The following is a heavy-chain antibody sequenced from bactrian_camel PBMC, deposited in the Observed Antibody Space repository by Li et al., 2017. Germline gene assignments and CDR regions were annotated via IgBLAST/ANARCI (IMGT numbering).Heavy chain of an antibody. J-gene: IGHJ4*01. CDR2: FLDDGST. Sequence: QVQLVESGGGSVQAGGSLRLSCVVSGYTGSLYCMGWFRQAPGKEREGVAGFLDDGSTSYGDSVKGRFTISTDKDKNTLFLQMDSLKPEDTAMYYCAAECLVGARMWRTMSTGARGPRSPSP. D-gene: IGHD5*01. CDR1: GYTGSLYC. V-gene: IGHV3S53*01. CDR3: AAECLVGARMWRTMST.